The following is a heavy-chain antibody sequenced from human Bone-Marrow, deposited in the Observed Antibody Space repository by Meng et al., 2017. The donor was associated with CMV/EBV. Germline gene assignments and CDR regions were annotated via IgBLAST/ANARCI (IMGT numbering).Heavy chain of an antibody. J-gene: IGHJ6*02. CDR1: GFTFNTFW. CDR3: VRYENLQHGMDV. D-gene: IGHD1-1*01. Sequence: GESLKISCAASGFTFNTFWMTWVRQAPGKGLEWVANIKEDGRGQWYVDSVKGRFAISRDNARKSLYLQMNSLRAEDKAVYYCVRYENLQHGMDVWGQGTTVTVSS. V-gene: IGHV3-7*01. CDR2: IKEDGRGQ.